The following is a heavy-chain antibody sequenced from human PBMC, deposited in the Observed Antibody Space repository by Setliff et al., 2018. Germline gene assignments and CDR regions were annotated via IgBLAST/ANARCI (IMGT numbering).Heavy chain of an antibody. CDR1: GASVSSHY. Sequence: TLSLTCNVSGASVSSHYWDWIRQPPGKGLEWIGEINHRGSTNYNPSLKSRATISIDTSKDQFSLNVNSVIAADTAVYYCARTGTYRYFDYWGQGALVTVSS. CDR2: INHRGST. D-gene: IGHD1-1*01. J-gene: IGHJ4*02. V-gene: IGHV4-34*01. CDR3: ARTGTYRYFDY.